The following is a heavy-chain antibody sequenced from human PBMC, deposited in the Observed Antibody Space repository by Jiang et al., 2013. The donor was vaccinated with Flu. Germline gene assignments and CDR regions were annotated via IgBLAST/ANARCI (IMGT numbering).Heavy chain of an antibody. CDR3: ARVRLYSSSWRTLDFNWYFDL. J-gene: IGHJ2*01. D-gene: IGHD6-13*01. CDR1: GGSISSGSYY. CDR2: IYTSGST. V-gene: IGHV4-61*02. Sequence: GSGLVKPSQTLSLTCTVSGGSISSGSYYWSWIRQPAGKGLEWIGRIYTSGSTNYNPSLKSRVTISVDTSKNQFSLKLSSVTAADTAVYYCARVRLYSSSWRTLDFNWYFDLWGRGTLVTVSS.